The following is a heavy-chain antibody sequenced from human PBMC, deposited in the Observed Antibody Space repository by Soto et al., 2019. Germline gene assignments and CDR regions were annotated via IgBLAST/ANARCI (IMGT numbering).Heavy chain of an antibody. CDR2: IYYSGST. Sequence: QLQLQESGPGLVKPSETLSLTCTVSGGSISSSSYYWGWIRQPPGKGLEWIGSIYYSGSTYYNPSLKSRVTISVDTSKNQFSLKLSSVTAADTAVYYCARLLQSGSYVKALYFDYWGQGTLVTVSS. CDR3: ARLLQSGSYVKALYFDY. CDR1: GGSISSSSYY. V-gene: IGHV4-39*01. D-gene: IGHD1-26*01. J-gene: IGHJ4*02.